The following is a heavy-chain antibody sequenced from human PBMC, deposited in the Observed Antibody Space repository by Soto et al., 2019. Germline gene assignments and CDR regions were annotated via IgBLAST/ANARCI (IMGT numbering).Heavy chain of an antibody. D-gene: IGHD2-15*01. J-gene: IGHJ6*03. Sequence: EVQLVESGGGLVQPGGSLRLSCAASGFTFSNYWMYWVRQAPGKGLEWVSRINSDGSVSSYADSVKGRLTISTDNVKNTLDLLMDRLRAEDTAVYYCARGDCVGGTCFSLAGSFYYYLDVWGKGTTVTVFS. CDR2: INSDGSVS. CDR1: GFTFSNYW. CDR3: ARGDCVGGTCFSLAGSFYYYLDV. V-gene: IGHV3-74*02.